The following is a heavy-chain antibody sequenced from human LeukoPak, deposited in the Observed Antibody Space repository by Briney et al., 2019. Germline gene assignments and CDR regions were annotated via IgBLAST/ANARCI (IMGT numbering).Heavy chain of an antibody. CDR1: GYIFTNYG. CDR2: ISAYNRNT. J-gene: IGHJ4*02. V-gene: IGHV1-18*01. CDR3: ARDVPTAYYYDRSGHDY. D-gene: IGHD3-22*01. Sequence: GASVKVSCKASGYIFTNYGLSWVRQAPGQGLEWMGWISAYNRNTNYAQKLQGRVTMTTDTSTSTAYLELRSLRSDDTAVYYCARDVPTAYYYDRSGHDYWGQGTLVTVSS.